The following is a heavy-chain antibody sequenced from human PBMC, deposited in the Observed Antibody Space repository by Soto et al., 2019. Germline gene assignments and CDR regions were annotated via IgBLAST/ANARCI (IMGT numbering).Heavy chain of an antibody. Sequence: EVQLVESGGGLVQPGGSLRLSCAASGFTFSSYWMHWVRQAPGKGLVWVSRINSDGSSTSYADSVKGRFTISRDNAKNTLYMQMHSLRAEDTAVYYCARELGSPRITIFGVVIIEDDYGLDVWGQGTTVTVSS. D-gene: IGHD3-3*01. CDR2: INSDGSST. J-gene: IGHJ6*02. CDR1: GFTFSSYW. CDR3: ARELGSPRITIFGVVIIEDDYGLDV. V-gene: IGHV3-74*01.